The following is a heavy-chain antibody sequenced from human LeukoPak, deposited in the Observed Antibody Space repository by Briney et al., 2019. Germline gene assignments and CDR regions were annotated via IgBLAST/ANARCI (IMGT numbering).Heavy chain of an antibody. CDR1: GYTFTGYG. Sequence: ASVKVSCKASGYTFTGYGISWVRQAPEQGLEWMGWISAYNGNTNYAQKLQGRVTMTTDTSTSTAYMELRSLRSDDTAVYYCARDRLYYSSGDHWGQGALVTVSS. CDR2: ISAYNGNT. J-gene: IGHJ4*02. D-gene: IGHD3-10*01. CDR3: ARDRLYYSSGDH. V-gene: IGHV1-18*04.